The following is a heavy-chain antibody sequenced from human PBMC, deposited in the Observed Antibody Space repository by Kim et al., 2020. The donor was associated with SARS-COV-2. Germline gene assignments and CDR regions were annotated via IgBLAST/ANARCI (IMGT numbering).Heavy chain of an antibody. CDR2: ISRDGRTT. Sequence: GGSLRLSCVPSGISINDYGMHWVRQAPGKGPEWVSRISRDGRTTHYADSVKGRFTISRDNAKNTLYVQMTSLSVEDTAVYYCAIRENHFRGWGQGTLVTVSS. CDR3: AIRENHFRG. J-gene: IGHJ4*02. V-gene: IGHV3-74*01. D-gene: IGHD3-10*01. CDR1: GISINDYG.